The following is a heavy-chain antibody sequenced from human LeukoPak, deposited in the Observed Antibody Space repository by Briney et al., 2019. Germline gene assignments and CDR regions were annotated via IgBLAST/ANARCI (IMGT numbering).Heavy chain of an antibody. D-gene: IGHD5-18*01. CDR3: ARVRYSYGQLYYFDY. Sequence: SETLSLTCTVSGGSISSYYWSWIRQPPGKGLEWIRYIYYSGSTNYNPSLKSRVTISVDTSKNQFSLKLSSATAADTAVYYCARVRYSYGQLYYFDYWGQGTLVTVSS. V-gene: IGHV4-59*01. CDR2: IYYSGST. J-gene: IGHJ4*02. CDR1: GGSISSYY.